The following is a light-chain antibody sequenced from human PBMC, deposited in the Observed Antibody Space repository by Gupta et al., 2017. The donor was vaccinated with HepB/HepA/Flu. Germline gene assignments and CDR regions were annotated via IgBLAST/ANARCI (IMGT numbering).Light chain of an antibody. CDR2: LYSDGSH. V-gene: IGLV4-69*01. CDR3: QNWSTGRRV. Sequence: QLVLTQAPSASASLGASVKLTCTLSSGHSSYAIAGHQQQPETGHPPLMMLYSDGSHSKGDGIPDCFSGSSSGDALSLTISSLQAEDEYYYYCQNWSTGRRVFGGGTKLHVL. J-gene: IGLJ2*01. CDR1: SGHSSYA.